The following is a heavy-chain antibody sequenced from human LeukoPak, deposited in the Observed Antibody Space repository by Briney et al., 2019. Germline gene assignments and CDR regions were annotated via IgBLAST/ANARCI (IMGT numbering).Heavy chain of an antibody. CDR2: ISAYNGNT. V-gene: IGHV1-18*01. J-gene: IGHJ5*02. Sequence: ASVKVSCKASGYTFTSYGISWVRQAPGQGLEWMGWISAYNGNTNYAQKLQGRVTMTTDTSTSTAYMELRSLRSDDTAVYYCARTGGGRRFKNWFDHWGQGTLVTVSS. CDR3: ARTGGGRRFKNWFDH. CDR1: GYTFTSYG. D-gene: IGHD2-15*01.